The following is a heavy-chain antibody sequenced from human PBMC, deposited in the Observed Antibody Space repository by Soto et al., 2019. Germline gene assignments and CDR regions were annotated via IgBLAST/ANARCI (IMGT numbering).Heavy chain of an antibody. CDR3: AREAAFLTTGYYYYYMDV. Sequence: GGSLRLSCAASGFTFSSYSMNWVRQAPGKGLEWVSYISSSSSTIYYADSVKGRFTISRDNAKNSLYLQMNSLRAEDTAVYYCAREAAFLTTGYYYYYMDVWGKGTTVTVSS. V-gene: IGHV3-48*01. CDR2: ISSSSSTI. CDR1: GFTFSSYS. J-gene: IGHJ6*03. D-gene: IGHD2-15*01.